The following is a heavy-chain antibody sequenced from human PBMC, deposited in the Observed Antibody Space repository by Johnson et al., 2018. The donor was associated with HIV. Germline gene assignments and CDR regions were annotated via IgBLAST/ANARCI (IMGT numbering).Heavy chain of an antibody. CDR1: GFTFSNYW. CDR3: ARRTDYYDSSGYRGGAFDI. D-gene: IGHD3-22*01. CDR2: VNNDGGDT. V-gene: IGHV3-74*02. J-gene: IGHJ3*02. Sequence: VQLVESGGGVVQPGRSLRLSCAASGFTFSNYWMHWVRQAPGKGLVWVSRVNNDGGDTIYADSVKGRFTISRDNAKNTLYLQMNSLRAEDTALYYCARRTDYYDSSGYRGGAFDIWGQGTMVTVSS.